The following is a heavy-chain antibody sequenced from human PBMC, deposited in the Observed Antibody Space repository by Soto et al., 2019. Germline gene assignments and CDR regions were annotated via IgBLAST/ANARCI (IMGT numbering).Heavy chain of an antibody. CDR2: ISASSTYI. V-gene: IGHV3-21*02. Sequence: EVQLVESGGGLVTPGGSLRLSCVASGFTFSSYTMDWVRQAPGKGLVWVSSISASSTYIYYTDSLRGRFSISRDNAKNSLYLQMNSLRAEDTAAYYCARNFGDYGDYDNWGQGTLVTVSS. D-gene: IGHD4-17*01. CDR3: ARNFGDYGDYDN. CDR1: GFTFSSYT. J-gene: IGHJ4*02.